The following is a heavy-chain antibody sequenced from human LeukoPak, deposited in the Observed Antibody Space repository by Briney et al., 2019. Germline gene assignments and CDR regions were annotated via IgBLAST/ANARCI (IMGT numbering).Heavy chain of an antibody. CDR2: IEQDGSGK. CDR3: ATPLDYYDSSGYHQGGD. CDR1: GFTFSSYW. J-gene: IGHJ4*02. V-gene: IGHV3-7*03. Sequence: GGSLRLSCAASGFTFSSYWMTWVRQAPEKGLEWVANIEQDGSGKNYVNSVKGRFIISRDNAKNSLYLQMNSLRVEDTAVYYCATPLDYYDSSGYHQGGDWGQGTLVTVSS. D-gene: IGHD3-22*01.